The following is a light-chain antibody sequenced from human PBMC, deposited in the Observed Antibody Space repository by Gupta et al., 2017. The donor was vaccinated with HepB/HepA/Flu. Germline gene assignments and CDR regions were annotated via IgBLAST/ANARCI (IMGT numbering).Light chain of an antibody. J-gene: IGKJ4*01. Sequence: VLPQSPGTLSLSPGARATLAYSASQSVSSSYLAWYQQKPGQAPRLLIYSASSRATGIPDRFSGSGSGTDFTLKISRLEAEDVGVYYCQQYGSSPPLTFGEGTKVEIK. CDR3: QQYGSSPPLT. CDR1: QSVSSSY. CDR2: SAS. V-gene: IGKV3-20*01.